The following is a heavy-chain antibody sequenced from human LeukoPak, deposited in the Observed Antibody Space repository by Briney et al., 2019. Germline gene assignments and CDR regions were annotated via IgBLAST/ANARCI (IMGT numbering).Heavy chain of an antibody. CDR3: ARGVITIFGVITRFDP. CDR1: GGSISSSSHS. Sequence: SETLSLTCTVSGGSISSSSHSWGWIRQPPGKGLEWTGTIYYTGRTYYNPSLESRLTISVDTSKNQFSLKLNSVTAADTAVYYCARGVITIFGVITRFDPWGQGTLVTVSS. V-gene: IGHV4-39*07. D-gene: IGHD3-3*01. J-gene: IGHJ5*02. CDR2: IYYTGRT.